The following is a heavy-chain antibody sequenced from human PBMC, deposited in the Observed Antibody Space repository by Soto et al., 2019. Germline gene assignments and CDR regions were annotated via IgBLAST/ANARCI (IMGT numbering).Heavy chain of an antibody. D-gene: IGHD3-10*01. CDR2: ISNDGSTT. CDR1: GLTFSSNW. J-gene: IGHJ4*02. Sequence: EVQLVESGGGLVQPGGPLRLSCAASGLTFSSNWMHWVRQAPGNVLVWVSRISNDGSTTSYVGSVRGRFTISRDNAKNTLYLQMSSLRVEVTAVYYCARDRVYGSGSNDFLGQGTLVTVSS. V-gene: IGHV3-74*01. CDR3: ARDRVYGSGSNDF.